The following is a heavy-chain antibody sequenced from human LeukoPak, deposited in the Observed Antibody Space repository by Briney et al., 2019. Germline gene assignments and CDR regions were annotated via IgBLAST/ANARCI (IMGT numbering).Heavy chain of an antibody. V-gene: IGHV3-23*01. Sequence: GSLRLSCAASGFTFSNHALGWVRQAPGKGLEWVSVISGSGLNTYYTDSVKGRFTISRDNSKNTLSLQMNSLRVEDTALYYCVKDIGTVGASPFDYWGQGTLVSVSS. CDR3: VKDIGTVGASPFDY. J-gene: IGHJ4*02. CDR2: ISGSGLNT. D-gene: IGHD1-26*01. CDR1: GFTFSNHA.